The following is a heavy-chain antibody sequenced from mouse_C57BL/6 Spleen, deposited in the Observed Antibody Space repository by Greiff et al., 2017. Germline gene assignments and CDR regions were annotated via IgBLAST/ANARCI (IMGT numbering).Heavy chain of an antibody. Sequence: VQLKESGAELARPGASVKLSCKASGYTFTSYGISWVKQRTGQGLEWIGEIYPRSGNTYYNEKFKGKATLTADKSSSTAYMELRSVTSEDSAVYFCARGDYSWYFDVWGTGTTVTVSS. J-gene: IGHJ1*03. CDR1: GYTFTSYG. CDR2: IYPRSGNT. CDR3: ARGDYSWYFDV. V-gene: IGHV1-81*01. D-gene: IGHD2-12*01.